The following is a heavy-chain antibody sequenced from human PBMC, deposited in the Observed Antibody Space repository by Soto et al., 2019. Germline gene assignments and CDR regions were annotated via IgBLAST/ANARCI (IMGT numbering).Heavy chain of an antibody. V-gene: IGHV1-8*01. CDR1: GYTFTSYD. CDR3: ARKLGDYIWGSYRSIWFDP. CDR2: MNPNSGNT. J-gene: IGHJ5*02. Sequence: ASVKVSCKVSGYTFTSYDINWVRQATGQGLEWMGWMNPNSGNTGYAQKFQGRVTMTRNTSISTAYMELSSLRSEDTAVYYCARKLGDYIWGSYRSIWFDPWGQGTLVTVSS. D-gene: IGHD3-16*02.